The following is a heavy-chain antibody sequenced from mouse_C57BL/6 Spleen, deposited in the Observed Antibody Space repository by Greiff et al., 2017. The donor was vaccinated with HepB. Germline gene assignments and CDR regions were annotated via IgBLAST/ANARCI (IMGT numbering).Heavy chain of an antibody. CDR3: ARSVSGTRFAY. V-gene: IGHV1-82*01. CDR2: IYPGDGDT. J-gene: IGHJ3*01. CDR1: GYAFSSSW. D-gene: IGHD4-1*01. Sequence: QVQLQQSGPELVKPGASVKISCKASGYAFSSSWMNWVKQRPGKGLEWIGRIYPGDGDTNYNGKFKGKATLTADKSSSTAYMQLSSLTSEDSAVYCCARSVSGTRFAYWGQGTLVTVSA.